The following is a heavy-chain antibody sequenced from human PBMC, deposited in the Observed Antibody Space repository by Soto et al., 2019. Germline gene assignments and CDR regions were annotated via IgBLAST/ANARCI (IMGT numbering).Heavy chain of an antibody. J-gene: IGHJ3*02. V-gene: IGHV1-69*01. D-gene: IGHD5-18*01. CDR3: AREPKTGWGLWSYLRAFDI. CDR2: IIPIFGTA. CDR1: GGTFSSYA. Sequence: QVQLVQSGAEVKKPGSSVKVSCKASGGTFSSYAISWVRQAPGQGLEWMGGIIPIFGTANYAQKFQGRVTITADESTSTADMALSSLRSEDTAVYYCAREPKTGWGLWSYLRAFDIWGQGTMVTVSS.